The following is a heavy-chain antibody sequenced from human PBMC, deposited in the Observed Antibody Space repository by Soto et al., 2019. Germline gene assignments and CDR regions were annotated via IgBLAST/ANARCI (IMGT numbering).Heavy chain of an antibody. J-gene: IGHJ6*02. D-gene: IGHD3-9*01. CDR3: ARGLVMRPYYCHRMDV. CDR1: GGSISSGEYF. V-gene: IGHV4-30-4*01. CDR2: ISATGST. Sequence: QVQLQESGPGLVKPSQTLSLTCTVSGGSISSGEYFWSWIRQSPGKGLEWIGYISATGSTYYNPSLKSRVSVSRATSKNHLSLKLSSVTTTDTSVYYCARGLVMRPYYCHRMDVWGQGTTVTVSS.